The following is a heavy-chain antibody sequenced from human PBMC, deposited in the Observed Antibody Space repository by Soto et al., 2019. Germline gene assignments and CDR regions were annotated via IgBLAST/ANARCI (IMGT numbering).Heavy chain of an antibody. CDR1: GGTFSNTA. D-gene: IGHD5-18*01. CDR2: IIPRFGAP. Sequence: QVQLVQSGAEVKKPGSSVKGSCKASGGTFSNTAFIWVRQAPGQGLEWMGGIIPRFGAPNDAQKFQGRLLISADDSASKAYMALNTLTSEDTAVYYCETPAEPLDTAMLKGLAHWGQGTLVTVSS. J-gene: IGHJ4*02. V-gene: IGHV1-69*01. CDR3: ETPAEPLDTAMLKGLAH.